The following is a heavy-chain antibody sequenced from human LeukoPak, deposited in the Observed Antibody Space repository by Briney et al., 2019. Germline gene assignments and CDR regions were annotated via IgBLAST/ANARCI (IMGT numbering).Heavy chain of an antibody. D-gene: IGHD3-3*01. CDR2: IEQEGSEK. J-gene: IGHJ4*02. CDR3: ARRGRIFGVVIIGYFDY. V-gene: IGHV3-7*05. Sequence: GGSLRLSCAASGFTFSGYWMGWVRQAPGKGLEWVANIEQEGSEKNYVDSVKGRFTISRDNAKNSLYLQMNSLRAEDTAVYYCARRGRIFGVVIIGYFDYWGQGTLVTVSS. CDR1: GFTFSGYW.